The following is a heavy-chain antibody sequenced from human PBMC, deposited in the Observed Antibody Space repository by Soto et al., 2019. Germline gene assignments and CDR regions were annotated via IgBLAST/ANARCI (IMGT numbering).Heavy chain of an antibody. CDR1: GFTFSSSW. CDR2: MNPDGSAI. CDR3: VTGWSEY. J-gene: IGHJ4*02. V-gene: IGHV3-74*01. Sequence: EVQLVESGGGLVQPGGSLRLSCVVSGFTFSSSWMHWVRQGPGKGLVWVSRMNPDGSAINYADSVKGRFTTSRDNAKNIVYLQMSSLRAEYPALYCCVTGWSEYWGQGTLVTVSS. D-gene: IGHD2-15*01.